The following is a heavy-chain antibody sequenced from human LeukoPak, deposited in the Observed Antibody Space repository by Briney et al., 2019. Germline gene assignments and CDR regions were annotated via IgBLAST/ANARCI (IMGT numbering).Heavy chain of an antibody. CDR3: AKEGTASKPSDLDY. CDR1: GFIFSDYG. CDR2: IRYDGTNK. D-gene: IGHD1/OR15-1a*01. Sequence: PGGSLRLSCAASGFIFSDYGMHWVRQAPGKGLEWVTFIRYDGTNKYYADSVEGRFTISRDNSRNTLYLQMNSLSSEDTAVYYCAKEGTASKPSDLDYWGQGTLVTVSS. J-gene: IGHJ4*02. V-gene: IGHV3-30*02.